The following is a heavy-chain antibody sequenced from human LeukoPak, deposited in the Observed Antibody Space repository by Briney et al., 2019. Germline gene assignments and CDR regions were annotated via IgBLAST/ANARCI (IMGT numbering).Heavy chain of an antibody. Sequence: ASVTLSFTTSVYAVSDYYMHWVRQAPGQGGEWMGWIRGDTGDTDSPQKFRGRVTLTRDTSTDTAYLELSRLRYDDTAIYFCARVRVNSCDYWGQGTLVTVSS. D-gene: IGHD2-15*01. CDR1: VYAVSDYY. CDR3: ARVRVNSCDY. V-gene: IGHV1-2*02. CDR2: IRGDTGDT. J-gene: IGHJ4*02.